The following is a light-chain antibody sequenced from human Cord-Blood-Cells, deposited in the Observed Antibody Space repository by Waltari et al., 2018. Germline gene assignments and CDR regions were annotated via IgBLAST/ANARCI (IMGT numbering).Light chain of an antibody. CDR1: QCISSY. V-gene: IGKV1-9*01. Sequence: QLTQSPSFLSASVGDRVPITCRASQCISSYLASYQKKPRKAPKLLSYAAPTLQSGVPARFSVSGSGTEFTLSISRLQPEDVATYFGQQLNSYPRGFGQATKLWTK. CDR2: AAP. J-gene: IGKJ2*03. CDR3: QQLNSYPRG.